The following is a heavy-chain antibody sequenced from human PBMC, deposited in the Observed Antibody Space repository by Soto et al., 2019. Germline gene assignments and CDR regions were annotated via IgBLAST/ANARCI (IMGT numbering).Heavy chain of an antibody. CDR3: VRDGTKTLRDWFDP. J-gene: IGHJ5*02. V-gene: IGHV4-4*07. CDR1: VASISGFY. CDR2: IYATGTT. Sequence: SETLCITCTFSVASISGFYWSWIRKSAGKGLEWIGRIYATGTTDYNPSLKSRVMMSVDTSKKQFSLKLRSVTAADTAVYYCVRDGTKTLRDWFDPWGQGISVTVSS. D-gene: IGHD1-1*01.